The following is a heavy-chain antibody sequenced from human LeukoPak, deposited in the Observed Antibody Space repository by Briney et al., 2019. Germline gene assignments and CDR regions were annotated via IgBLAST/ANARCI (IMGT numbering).Heavy chain of an antibody. V-gene: IGHV3-53*01. CDR2: IYGDGRT. CDR1: GLTFRTYA. J-gene: IGHJ5*02. CDR3: ATGAHYYGS. Sequence: GALRLSCAASGLTFRTYAMSWVRQAPGKGLEWVSLIYGDGRTSYAGSVKGRFIISGDNSRNTLYLQMNSLRAEDTAVYYCATGAHYYGSWGQGTLVTVSS. D-gene: IGHD3-10*01.